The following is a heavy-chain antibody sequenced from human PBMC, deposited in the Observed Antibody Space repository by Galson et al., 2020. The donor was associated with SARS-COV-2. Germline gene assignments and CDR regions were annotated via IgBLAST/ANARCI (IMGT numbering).Heavy chain of an antibody. J-gene: IGHJ4*02. Sequence: QAGGSLRLSCAATGFTFSSYAMHWVRQAPGKGLEWVAVISYDGSNKYYRDSVNGRFTISRDNSKNTLYLQMNSLRAEDTAVYYCARDFSDYEPWLMNYWGQGTLVTVSS. CDR2: ISYDGSNK. CDR3: ARDFSDYEPWLMNY. V-gene: IGHV3-30*04. D-gene: IGHD5-12*01. CDR1: GFTFSSYA.